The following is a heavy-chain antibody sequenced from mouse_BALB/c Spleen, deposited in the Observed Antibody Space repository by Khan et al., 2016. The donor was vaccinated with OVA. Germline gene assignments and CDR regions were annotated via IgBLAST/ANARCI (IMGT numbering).Heavy chain of an antibody. D-gene: IGHD2-4*01. CDR2: ISYSGVT. V-gene: IGHV3-2*02. J-gene: IGHJ2*01. CDR1: GYSITSGYA. CDR3: ARGNYDGYYLDY. Sequence: VQLKESGPGLVKPSQSLSLTCTVTGYSITSGYAWNWIRQFPGNKLEWMGYISYSGVTSYTPSLKSRISITRDTSKNQFFLQLNSVTTEDTATYYCARGNYDGYYLDYWGQGTTLTVSS.